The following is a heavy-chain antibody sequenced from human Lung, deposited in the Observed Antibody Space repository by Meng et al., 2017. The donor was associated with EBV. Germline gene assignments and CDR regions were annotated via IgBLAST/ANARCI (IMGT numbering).Heavy chain of an antibody. D-gene: IGHD3-10*01. CDR2: IYYTGSS. V-gene: IGHV4-31*03. J-gene: IGHJ4*02. Sequence: QWQREESGPVLVQPSPPLALTCTVSGGSVISGGYYWSWIRQQPGKGLEWIGYIYYTGSSFYNPSLKSRVTISVDTSKNQFSLNLSSVTAADTAVYYCANAGRFGESLGDYWGQGILVTVSS. CDR1: GGSVISGGYY. CDR3: ANAGRFGESLGDY.